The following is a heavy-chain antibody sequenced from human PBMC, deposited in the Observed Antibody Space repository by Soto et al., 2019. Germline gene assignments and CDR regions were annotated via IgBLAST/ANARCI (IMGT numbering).Heavy chain of an antibody. D-gene: IGHD2-2*01. CDR2: VSSDGSNQ. CDR3: AKDRVIQLLPIWPDP. J-gene: IGHJ5*02. Sequence: GGSLRLSCAASGFTFSSYAMHWVRQAPGKGLEWVAYVSSDGSNQYYADSVKGRFTISRDNSKSTLFLQLDSLRVDDTAVYYCAKDRVIQLLPIWPDPWGQGTLVTVSS. CDR1: GFTFSSYA. V-gene: IGHV3-30*04.